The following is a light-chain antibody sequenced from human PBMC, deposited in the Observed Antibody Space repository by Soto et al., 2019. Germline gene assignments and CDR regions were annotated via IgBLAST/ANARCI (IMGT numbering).Light chain of an antibody. J-gene: IGKJ1*01. V-gene: IGKV1-33*01. CDR1: QDVSNY. Sequence: DIQMTQSPSSLSASVGDRVTITCQASQDVSNYLNWYQQKPGKAPKLLIYDASNLETGVPSRFSGSGSGTDFTFTISSLQPEDIATYYCQQYDNPPGFGKGTRWIS. CDR2: DAS. CDR3: QQYDNPPG.